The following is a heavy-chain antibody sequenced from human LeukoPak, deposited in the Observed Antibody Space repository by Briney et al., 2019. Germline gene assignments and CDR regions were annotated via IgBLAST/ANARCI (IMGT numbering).Heavy chain of an antibody. D-gene: IGHD3-22*01. Sequence: SVKVSCKASGGTFSSYAISWVRQAPGHGLKWMGGIIPIFGTANSAQTFQGRVTITTDESTSTAYMGLSSLRSEDTAVYYCARAWYDSSGYWFDYWGQGTLVTVSS. CDR1: GGTFSSYA. CDR2: IIPIFGTA. CDR3: ARAWYDSSGYWFDY. J-gene: IGHJ4*02. V-gene: IGHV1-69*05.